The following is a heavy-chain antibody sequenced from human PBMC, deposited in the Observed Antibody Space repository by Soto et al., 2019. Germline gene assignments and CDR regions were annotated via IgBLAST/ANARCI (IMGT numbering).Heavy chain of an antibody. Sequence: SETLSLTCTVSGGSISSYYWSWIRQPPGKGLEWIGYIYYSGSTTYNPSLKRRVTISVDTSKNQFSLKLSSVTAADTVVYYCARLTVRYYYYGMDVWGQGTTVTVSS. CDR2: IYYSGST. D-gene: IGHD4-17*01. J-gene: IGHJ6*02. CDR3: ARLTVRYYYYGMDV. V-gene: IGHV4-59*08. CDR1: GGSISSYY.